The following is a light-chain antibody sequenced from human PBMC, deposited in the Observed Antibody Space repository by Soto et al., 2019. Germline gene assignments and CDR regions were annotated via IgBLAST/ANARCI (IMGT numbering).Light chain of an antibody. Sequence: EIVLTQSPGTLSLSPGERATLSCRASQTFTSGFLAWYQQKPGQAPRPLIYGASSRATGIPDRFSGSGSGTDFTLTISRLEPEDFAVYYCQQYDSSPRTFGQGTKVDIK. V-gene: IGKV3-20*01. CDR1: QTFTSGF. CDR2: GAS. CDR3: QQYDSSPRT. J-gene: IGKJ1*01.